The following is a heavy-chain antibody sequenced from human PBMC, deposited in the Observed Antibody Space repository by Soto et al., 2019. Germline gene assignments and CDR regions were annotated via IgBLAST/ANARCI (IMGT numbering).Heavy chain of an antibody. CDR3: AKAMNYGGYRGLDY. CDR2: SSGSGGST. D-gene: IGHD4-17*01. CDR1: GFTFSSYA. V-gene: IGHV3-23*01. Sequence: EVQLLESGGGLVQPGGSLRLSCAAAGFTFSSYAMSWVRQAPGKGLEWVSASSGSGGSTYYADSVKGRFTISRDNSKNTLYLQMNSLRAEDTAVYYGAKAMNYGGYRGLDYWGQGTLVTVSS. J-gene: IGHJ4*02.